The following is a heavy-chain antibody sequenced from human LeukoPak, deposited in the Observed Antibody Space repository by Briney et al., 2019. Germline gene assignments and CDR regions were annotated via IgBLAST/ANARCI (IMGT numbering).Heavy chain of an antibody. D-gene: IGHD6-13*01. Sequence: GGSLRLSCAASGFTFSSYSMNWVRQAPGKGLKWISYISSDSSTIYYADSVKGRFTISRDNAKNSLYLQMNSLRAEDTAVYYCARDLSEYSSSWYRRENWFDPWGQGTLVTVSS. CDR3: ARDLSEYSSSWYRRENWFDP. J-gene: IGHJ5*02. V-gene: IGHV3-48*04. CDR2: ISSDSSTI. CDR1: GFTFSSYS.